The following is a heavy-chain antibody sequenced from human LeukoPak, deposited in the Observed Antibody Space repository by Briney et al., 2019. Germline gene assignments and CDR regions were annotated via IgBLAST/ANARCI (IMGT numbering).Heavy chain of an antibody. J-gene: IGHJ3*02. Sequence: GGSLRLSCAASGFTFSSYGMHWVRQAPGKGLEWVAVIWYDGSNKYYADSVKGRFTISRDNSKNTLYLQMNSLRAEDTAVYYCARDRERYNWNGGAFDIWGQGTMVTVSS. CDR3: ARDRERYNWNGGAFDI. CDR1: GFTFSSYG. V-gene: IGHV3-33*01. D-gene: IGHD1-1*01. CDR2: IWYDGSNK.